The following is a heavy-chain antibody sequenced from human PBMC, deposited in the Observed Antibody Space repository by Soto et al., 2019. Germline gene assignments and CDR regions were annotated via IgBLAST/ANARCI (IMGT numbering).Heavy chain of an antibody. CDR2: ISPMFGAA. Sequence: QVQLVQSGAEMKKPGSSVKVSCQSSGGTFNTYAMNWVRQAPGQGPEWMGDISPMFGAANYAPKLQGRVTTTADGHTGTSYMQLRSLTSEDTALYFCAREVQVHTPAFVYWGQGTLVTVSS. D-gene: IGHD3-10*01. V-gene: IGHV1-69*19. J-gene: IGHJ4*02. CDR3: AREVQVHTPAFVY. CDR1: GGTFNTYA.